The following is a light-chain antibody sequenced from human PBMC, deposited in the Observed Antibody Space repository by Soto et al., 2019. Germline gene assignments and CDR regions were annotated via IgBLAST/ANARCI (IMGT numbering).Light chain of an antibody. V-gene: IGKV3-15*01. J-gene: IGKJ4*01. CDR2: AAS. CDR3: QQYDNWLPLT. CDR1: QSVGSN. Sequence: IVLTQSPGTLSVSPGVRATLSCRASQSVGSNLAWYQQRPGQPPRLLIYAASTRATGIPARFSGGGSGTEFTLTISSLQSEDFAVYYCQQYDNWLPLTFGGGTKVESK.